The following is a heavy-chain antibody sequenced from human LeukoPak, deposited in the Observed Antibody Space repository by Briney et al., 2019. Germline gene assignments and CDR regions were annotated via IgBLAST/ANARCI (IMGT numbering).Heavy chain of an antibody. Sequence: GGSLRLSCSASGFTFSSYGMHWVRQAPGKGLEWVAVLWSDGSNKYYADSVKGRFTISRDNSKNTLFLQMNSLRAEDTAVYYCARDYGTTTTTKRWGCFDYWGQGALVTVSS. CDR2: LWSDGSNK. CDR3: ARDYGTTTTTKRWGCFDY. V-gene: IGHV3-33*01. CDR1: GFTFSSYG. J-gene: IGHJ4*02. D-gene: IGHD4-11*01.